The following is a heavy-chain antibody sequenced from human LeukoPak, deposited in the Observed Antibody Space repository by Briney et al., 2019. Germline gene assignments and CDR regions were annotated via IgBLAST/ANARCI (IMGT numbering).Heavy chain of an antibody. Sequence: SETLSLTCTVSGGSISSNNYYWGRIRQPPGKGLEWIGSVFYSGTTYYNPSLKSRVTISVDTSKNQFSLNLTSVTAADTAIYYCARQWSTFWSGYWGQGTLVTVSS. CDR1: GGSISSNNYY. V-gene: IGHV4-39*01. J-gene: IGHJ4*02. D-gene: IGHD3-3*01. CDR3: ARQWSTFWSGY. CDR2: VFYSGTT.